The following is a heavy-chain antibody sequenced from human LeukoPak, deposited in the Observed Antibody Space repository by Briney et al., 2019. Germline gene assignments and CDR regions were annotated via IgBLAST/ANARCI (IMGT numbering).Heavy chain of an antibody. Sequence: PGETLRLSCAASGFTFSSHGMNWVRQAPGKGLEWVSGISGSGGNTYYADSVKGRFTISRDNAKNSLYLQMNSLRAEDTAVYYCARDRNTDFWSGYYTNYFDYWGQGTLVTVSS. CDR1: GFTFSSHG. J-gene: IGHJ4*02. CDR3: ARDRNTDFWSGYYTNYFDY. V-gene: IGHV3-21*01. D-gene: IGHD3-3*01. CDR2: ISGSGGNT.